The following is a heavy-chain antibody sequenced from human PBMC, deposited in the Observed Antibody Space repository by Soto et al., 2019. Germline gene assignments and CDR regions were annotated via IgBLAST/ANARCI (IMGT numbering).Heavy chain of an antibody. V-gene: IGHV3-43*01. Sequence: EVQLVESGGVVVQPGGSLRLSCAASGFTFDDYTMHWVRQAPGKGLEWVSLISWDGGSTYYADSVKGRFTISRDNSKNSLYLQMNSLRTEDTALYYCAKESSESSSCYGRHWYFDLWGRGTLVTVSS. CDR1: GFTFDDYT. CDR3: AKESSESSSCYGRHWYFDL. CDR2: ISWDGGST. D-gene: IGHD3-22*01. J-gene: IGHJ2*01.